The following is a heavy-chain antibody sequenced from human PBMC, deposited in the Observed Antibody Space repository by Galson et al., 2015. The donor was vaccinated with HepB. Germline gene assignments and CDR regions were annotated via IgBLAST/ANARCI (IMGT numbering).Heavy chain of an antibody. CDR1: GYTFTSYA. J-gene: IGHJ5*02. D-gene: IGHD6-19*01. CDR2: INAGNGNT. CDR3: ARADSSGWYRGGWFDP. V-gene: IGHV1-3*01. Sequence: SVKVSCKASGYTFTSYAMHWVRQAPGQRLEWMGWINAGNGNTKYSQKFQGRVTITRDTSASTAYMELSSLRSEDTAVYYCARADSSGWYRGGWFDPWGQGTLVTVSS.